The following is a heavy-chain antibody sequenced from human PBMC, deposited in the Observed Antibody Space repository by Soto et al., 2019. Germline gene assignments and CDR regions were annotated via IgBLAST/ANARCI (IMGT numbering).Heavy chain of an antibody. CDR1: GGSISSSSYY. Sequence: ASETLSLTCTVSGGSISSSSYYWGWIRQPPGKGLEWIGYIYYSGSTYYNPSLKSRVTISVDTSKNQFSLKLSSVTAADTAVYYCARVFGFGGMDVWGQGTTVTVSS. CDR3: ARVFGFGGMDV. D-gene: IGHD3-10*01. CDR2: IYYSGST. J-gene: IGHJ6*02. V-gene: IGHV4-31*03.